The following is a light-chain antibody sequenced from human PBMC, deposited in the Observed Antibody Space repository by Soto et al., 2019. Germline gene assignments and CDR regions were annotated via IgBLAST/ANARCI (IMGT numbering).Light chain of an antibody. V-gene: IGLV2-8*01. J-gene: IGLJ2*01. CDR2: EVS. CDR3: SSYAGSNNLV. CDR1: NSDIGGYNF. Sequence: QSALTQPPSASGSPGQSVTISCTGTNSDIGGYNFVSWYQQHPGKAPKLMIYEVSKRPSGVPDRFSGSKSGNTASLTVSGLQPEDEADYYCSSYAGSNNLVFGGGTQLTVL.